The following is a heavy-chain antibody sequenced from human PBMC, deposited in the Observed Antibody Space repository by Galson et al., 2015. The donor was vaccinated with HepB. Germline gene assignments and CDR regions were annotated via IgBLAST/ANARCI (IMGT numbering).Heavy chain of an antibody. CDR1: GFSFRSFS. D-gene: IGHD1-26*01. Sequence: SLRLSCAASGFSFRSFSMNWVRQAPGKGLEWVSSMSGTGSYINYADSMKGRFTISRDNAGNSLYLQMNSLRAEDTAVYYCARGGPYSESYYIFDYWGQGTLVTVSS. CDR3: ARGGPYSESYYIFDY. CDR2: MSGTGSYI. J-gene: IGHJ4*02. V-gene: IGHV3-21*01.